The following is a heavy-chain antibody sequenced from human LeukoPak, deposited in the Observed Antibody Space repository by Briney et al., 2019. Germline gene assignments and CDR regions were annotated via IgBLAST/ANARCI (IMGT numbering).Heavy chain of an antibody. CDR1: GGSFSSYY. D-gene: IGHD3-22*01. J-gene: IGHJ3*02. Sequence: PSETLSLTCAVYGGSFSSYYWSWIRQPPGKGLEWIGYIYDSGSTNYNPSLKSRVTISVDTSKNQFSLKLSSVTAADTAVYYCASLTTAEAFDIRGQGTMVTVSS. CDR3: ASLTTAEAFDI. V-gene: IGHV4-59*01. CDR2: IYDSGST.